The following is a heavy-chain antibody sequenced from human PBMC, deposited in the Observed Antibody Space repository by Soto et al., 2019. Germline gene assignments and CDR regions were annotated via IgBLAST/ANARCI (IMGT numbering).Heavy chain of an antibody. CDR3: ASDLYCSGGSCYSGRSYYYYMDV. CDR2: INPNLGGA. CDR1: GYTFTGYY. J-gene: IGHJ6*03. Sequence: ASVKVSCKASGYTFTGYYMHWVRQAPGQGLEWMGWINPNLGGANYAQKFQGWVTMTRDTSISTAYMELSSLRSEDTAVYYCASDLYCSGGSCYSGRSYYYYMDVWGKGTTVTVSS. V-gene: IGHV1-2*04. D-gene: IGHD2-15*01.